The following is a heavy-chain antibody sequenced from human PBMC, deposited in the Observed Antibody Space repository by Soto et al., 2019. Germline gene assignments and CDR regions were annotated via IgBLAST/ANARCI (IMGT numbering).Heavy chain of an antibody. D-gene: IGHD3-10*01. Sequence: SETLSLTCTVSGGSISSYYWSWIRQPPGKGLEWIGYIYYSGSTNYNPSLKSRVTISVDTSKNQFSLKLSSVTAADTAVYYCARFLWFGESRYYFDYWGQGTLVTVSS. J-gene: IGHJ4*02. CDR3: ARFLWFGESRYYFDY. CDR2: IYYSGST. V-gene: IGHV4-59*01. CDR1: GGSISSYY.